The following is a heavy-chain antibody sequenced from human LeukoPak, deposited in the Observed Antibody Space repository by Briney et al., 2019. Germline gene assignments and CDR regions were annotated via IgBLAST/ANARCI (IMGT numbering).Heavy chain of an antibody. CDR1: GFTFSSYA. D-gene: IGHD3-22*01. J-gene: IGHJ4*02. Sequence: GGSLRLSCAASGFTFSSYAMSWVRQAPGKGLEWVSAISGSGGSTYYADSVRGRFTISRDNSKNTLYLQMNSLRAEDTAVYYCAKDQTPYYYDSSGSHFYHCWGQGTLVTVSS. CDR2: ISGSGGST. V-gene: IGHV3-23*01. CDR3: AKDQTPYYYDSSGSHFYHC.